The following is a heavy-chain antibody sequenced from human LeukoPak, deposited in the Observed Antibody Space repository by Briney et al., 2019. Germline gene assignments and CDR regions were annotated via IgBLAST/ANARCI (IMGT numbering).Heavy chain of an antibody. Sequence: LETLSLTCTVSGGSISSSSYYWGWIRQPPGKGLEWIGSIYYSGSTYYNPSLKSRVTISVDTSKNQFSLKLSSVTAADTAVYYCARRAEYDFWSGYLLDAFDIWGQGTMVTVSS. CDR2: IYYSGST. CDR3: ARRAEYDFWSGYLLDAFDI. D-gene: IGHD3-3*01. CDR1: GGSISSSSYY. J-gene: IGHJ3*02. V-gene: IGHV4-39*01.